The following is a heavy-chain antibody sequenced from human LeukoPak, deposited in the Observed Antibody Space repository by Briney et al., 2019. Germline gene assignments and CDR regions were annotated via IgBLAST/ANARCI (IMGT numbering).Heavy chain of an antibody. J-gene: IGHJ5*02. CDR3: ARASGGYYNNWFDP. CDR2: IYYTGST. CDR1: GGSFSTYY. D-gene: IGHD3-22*01. V-gene: IGHV4-59*01. Sequence: SGTLSLTCAVYGGSFSTYYWSWIRQPPGKGLEWMGYIYYTGSTNHNPSLKSRVTMSVDTSKNQFSLKLNSVTAADTAVYYCARASGGYYNNWFDPWGQGTLVTVSS.